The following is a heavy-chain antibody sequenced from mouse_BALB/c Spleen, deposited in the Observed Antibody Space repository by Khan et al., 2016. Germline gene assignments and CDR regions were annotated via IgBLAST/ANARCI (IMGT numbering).Heavy chain of an antibody. V-gene: IGHV1S137*01. Sequence: QVQLKESGPVLVRPGVSVKISCKGSGYTFTDYAMHWVKQSHGKSLEWIGVISTYSGNTNYNQKFKGKATMTVDKSSSTAYMELARMTSEDSAIYYCARWGLRWYFDVWGAGTTVTVSS. CDR3: ARWGLRWYFDV. CDR2: ISTYSGNT. D-gene: IGHD2-2*01. J-gene: IGHJ1*01. CDR1: GYTFTDYA.